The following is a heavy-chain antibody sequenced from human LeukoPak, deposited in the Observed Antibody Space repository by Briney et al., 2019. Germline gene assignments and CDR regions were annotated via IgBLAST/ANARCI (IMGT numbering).Heavy chain of an antibody. J-gene: IGHJ3*02. CDR2: ISYVGSNK. CDR1: GFTFRSYA. D-gene: IGHD4-17*01. Sequence: GSLRLSCAASGFTFRSYAMHWVRQATGKGLGWVAVISYVGSNKYYADSVKGRFTISRDHSKHTLYLQMNSLRAEDTAGYYCARDQWASYDYGDVGAFDIWGQGTMVTVSS. V-gene: IGHV3-30-3*01. CDR3: ARDQWASYDYGDVGAFDI.